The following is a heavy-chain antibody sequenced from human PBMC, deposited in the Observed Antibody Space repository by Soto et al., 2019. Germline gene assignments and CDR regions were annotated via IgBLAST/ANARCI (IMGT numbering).Heavy chain of an antibody. CDR2: ISGSADGT. V-gene: IGHV3-23*01. CDR1: GFTFDSYA. D-gene: IGHD3-3*01. CDR3: AKDTVGGYSFWSGYYSGGLDV. J-gene: IGHJ3*01. Sequence: EVKLLESGGGLAQPGGSLRLSCVGSGFTFDSYAISWVRQAPGERLQWIAAISGSADGTDYAHSVRGRFTISRDNAKKTVHLQMDSLRVEDTAVYFCAKDTVGGYSFWSGYYSGGLDVWGQWTLVSVS.